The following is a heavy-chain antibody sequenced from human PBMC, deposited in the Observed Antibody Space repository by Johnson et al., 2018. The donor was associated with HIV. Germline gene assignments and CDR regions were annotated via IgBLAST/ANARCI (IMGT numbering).Heavy chain of an antibody. Sequence: QLVESGGGLVQPGGSLRLSCAASGFTFSSYWMSWVRQAPGKGLEWVANIKQDGSEKYYVDSVKGRFTISRDNAKNSLYLQMNSLRAEDTALYYCAVLPGGYCSGGACLSEAFDSWGQGTMVTVSS. D-gene: IGHD2-15*01. V-gene: IGHV3-7*03. J-gene: IGHJ3*02. CDR3: AVLPGGYCSGGACLSEAFDS. CDR2: IKQDGSEK. CDR1: GFTFSSYW.